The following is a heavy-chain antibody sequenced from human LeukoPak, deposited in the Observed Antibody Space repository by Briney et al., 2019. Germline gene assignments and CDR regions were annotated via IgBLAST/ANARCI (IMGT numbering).Heavy chain of an antibody. Sequence: GESLKISCKGSGYSFTSYYIHWVRQAPGQGLQWMGRINPDSGGTNYAQNFQGRVTMTRDTSISTAYMELSSLRSDDTAVYYCAREKESVAGRELDYWGQGTLVTVSS. J-gene: IGHJ4*02. D-gene: IGHD6-19*01. V-gene: IGHV1-2*06. CDR1: GYSFTSYY. CDR3: AREKESVAGRELDY. CDR2: INPDSGGT.